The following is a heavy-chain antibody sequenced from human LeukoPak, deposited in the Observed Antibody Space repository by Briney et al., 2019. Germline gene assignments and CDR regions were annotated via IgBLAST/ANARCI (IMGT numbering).Heavy chain of an antibody. CDR3: ARDRNFGDYAGDFDY. D-gene: IGHD4-17*01. J-gene: IGHJ4*02. CDR2: ISYDGSNK. V-gene: IGHV3-30*04. CDR1: GFIFSNYA. Sequence: TGRSLRLSCAASGFIFSNYAIHWVCQAPGKGVEWVAVISYDGSNKYYVDSVKGRFTISRDNSKNTLYLRMNSLRAEDTALYYCARDRNFGDYAGDFDYWGQGTLVTVSS.